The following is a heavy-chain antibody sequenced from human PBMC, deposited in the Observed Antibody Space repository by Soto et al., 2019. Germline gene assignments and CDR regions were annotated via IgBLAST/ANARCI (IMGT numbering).Heavy chain of an antibody. J-gene: IGHJ4*01. Sequence: SGGSLRLSCAASGFTFSDAWINWVRQAPGKGLEWVGRIKSKANGGTTDFAALVKGRFAISRDDSKEMVYLQMNSLKVEDTAMYYCSSDSYFTITLVRFHFWRHGPLVTAPQ. V-gene: IGHV3-15*07. D-gene: IGHD2-8*01. CDR1: GFTFSDAW. CDR2: IKSKANGGTT. CDR3: SSDSYFTITLVRFHF.